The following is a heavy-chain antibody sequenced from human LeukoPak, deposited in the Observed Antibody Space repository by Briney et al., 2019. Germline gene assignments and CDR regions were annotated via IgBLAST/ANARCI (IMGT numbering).Heavy chain of an antibody. CDR3: ARLRQLWSLYYFDY. V-gene: IGHV4-39*07. CDR1: GGSISSSSYY. J-gene: IGHJ4*02. CDR2: IYYSGST. Sequence: SETLSLTCTVSGGSISSSSYYWGWIRQPPGKGLEWIGSIYYSGSTYYNPSLKSRVTISVDTSKNQFSLKLSSVTAADTAVYYCARLRQLWSLYYFDYWGQGTLVTVSS. D-gene: IGHD5-18*01.